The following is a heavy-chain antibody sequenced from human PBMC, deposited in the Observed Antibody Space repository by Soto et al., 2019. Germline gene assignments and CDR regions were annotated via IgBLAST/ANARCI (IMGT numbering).Heavy chain of an antibody. Sequence: GGSLRLSCAASGFTFSSYAMSWVRQAPGKGLEWVSAISGSGGSTYYADSVKGRFTISRDNSKNTLYLQMNSLRAEDTAVYYCAKAYYYDSSGYYYYYGMDVWGQGTTVTVSS. CDR3: AKAYYYDSSGYYYYYGMDV. V-gene: IGHV3-23*01. D-gene: IGHD3-22*01. J-gene: IGHJ6*02. CDR1: GFTFSSYA. CDR2: ISGSGGST.